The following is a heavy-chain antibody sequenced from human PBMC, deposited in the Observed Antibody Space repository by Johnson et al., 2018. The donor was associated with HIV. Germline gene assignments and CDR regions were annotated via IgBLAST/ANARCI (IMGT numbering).Heavy chain of an antibody. CDR1: SYA. CDR3: ARPRAYSSSWFAFDI. V-gene: IGHV3-23*01. CDR2: ISGSGGST. D-gene: IGHD6-13*01. Sequence: SYAMSWVRQAPGKGLEWVSAISGSGGSTYYADSVKGRFTISRDNSKNTLYLQMNSLRAEDTAVYYCARPRAYSSSWFAFDIWGQGTMVTVSS. J-gene: IGHJ3*02.